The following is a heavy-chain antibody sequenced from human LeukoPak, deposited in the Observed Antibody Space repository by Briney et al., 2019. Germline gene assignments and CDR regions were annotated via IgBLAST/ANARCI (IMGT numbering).Heavy chain of an antibody. CDR2: IRSKAYGGTT. D-gene: IGHD3-3*01. V-gene: IGHV3-49*03. Sequence: GESLRLSCTASGFTFGDYAVSWFRQAPGKGLEWVGFIRSKAYGGTTEYAASVKGRFTISRDDSKSIAYLQMNSLKTEDTAVYYCTRARYYDFWSGYYIRLPNFDYWGQGTLVTVSS. J-gene: IGHJ4*02. CDR1: GFTFGDYA. CDR3: TRARYYDFWSGYYIRLPNFDY.